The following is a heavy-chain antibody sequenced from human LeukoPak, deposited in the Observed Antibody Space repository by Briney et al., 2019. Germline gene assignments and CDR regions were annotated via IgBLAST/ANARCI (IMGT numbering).Heavy chain of an antibody. J-gene: IGHJ4*02. CDR2: IKSKAHGGTT. D-gene: IGHD4-17*01. CDR1: GFTFKNAW. V-gene: IGHV3-15*01. Sequence: PGGSLRLSCAASGFTFKNAWMSWVRQAPGKGLEWVGRIKSKAHGGTTDYAAPVKDRFTISRDDSKNTLYLQMNSLKTEDTAVHYCTTILFDYGDHFDYWGQGTLVTVSS. CDR3: TTILFDYGDHFDY.